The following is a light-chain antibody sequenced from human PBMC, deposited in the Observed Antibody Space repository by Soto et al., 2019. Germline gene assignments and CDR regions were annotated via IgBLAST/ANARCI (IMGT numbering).Light chain of an antibody. CDR2: AAS. CDR1: QEIRTF. CDR3: EKYNIAPWT. Sequence: DLQMTQFPSSLSASVGDRVTNNCRASQEIRTFLARYQQRPGKVPKLLIYAASTLQSGVPSRFSGSGSGTDFTLIISSLQPEDVATYYCEKYNIAPWTFGHGTRVEI. J-gene: IGKJ1*01. V-gene: IGKV1-27*01.